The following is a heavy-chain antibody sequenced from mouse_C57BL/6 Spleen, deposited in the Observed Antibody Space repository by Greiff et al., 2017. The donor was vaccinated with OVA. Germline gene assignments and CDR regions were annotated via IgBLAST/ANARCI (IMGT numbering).Heavy chain of an antibody. CDR3: ARPDSKGVGYFDY. CDR2: ISSGSSTI. J-gene: IGHJ2*01. D-gene: IGHD2-5*01. V-gene: IGHV5-17*01. Sequence: DVMLVESGGGLVKPGGSLKLSCAASGFTFSDYGMHWVRQAPEKGLEWVAYISSGSSTIYYADTVKGRFTISRDNAKNTLFLQMTSLRSEDTAMYYCARPDSKGVGYFDYWGQGTTLTVSS. CDR1: GFTFSDYG.